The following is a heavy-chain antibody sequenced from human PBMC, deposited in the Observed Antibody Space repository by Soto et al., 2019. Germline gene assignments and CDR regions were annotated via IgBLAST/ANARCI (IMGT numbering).Heavy chain of an antibody. Sequence: TPSRGLEWLGRTYYRSKWYNDYAVSVESRITINPDTSKNHFSLQLNFVTPEDTAVYFCARGEQYSGRIFDYWGQGTLVTVSS. CDR2: TYYRSKWYN. CDR3: ARGEQYSGRIFDY. V-gene: IGHV6-1*01. D-gene: IGHD1-26*01. J-gene: IGHJ4*02.